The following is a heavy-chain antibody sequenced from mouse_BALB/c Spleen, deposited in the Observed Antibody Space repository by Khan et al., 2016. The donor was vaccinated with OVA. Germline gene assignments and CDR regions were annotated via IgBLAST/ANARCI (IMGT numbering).Heavy chain of an antibody. V-gene: IGHV3-2*02. J-gene: IGHJ3*01. Sequence: VQLKESGPGLVKPSQSLSLTCTVTGYSITSDYARNWIRQFPGNKLEWMGYITYSGSTSYNPSLKSRISITRDTSKNQFFLQLNFVTTEDTATYYCAMGRTYWGQGTLVTVSA. CDR3: AMGRTY. CDR2: ITYSGST. D-gene: IGHD4-1*01. CDR1: GYSITSDYA.